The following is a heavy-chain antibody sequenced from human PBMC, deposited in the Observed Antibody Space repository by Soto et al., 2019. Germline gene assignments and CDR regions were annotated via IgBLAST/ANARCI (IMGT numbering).Heavy chain of an antibody. D-gene: IGHD3-16*02. Sequence: EVRRLESGGGLVKPGGSLRLSCATSGLTFSNYAMSWVRQAPGGGVEGVSSMSGSSSTTYYEDSVRGRFTISRDRSKKTLYLQMSSLRAEDTALYYCAKNQKRDLPRVIDFWGQGTLVTVSS. CDR2: MSGSSSTT. J-gene: IGHJ4*02. CDR3: AKNQKRDLPRVIDF. CDR1: GLTFSNYA. V-gene: IGHV3-23*01.